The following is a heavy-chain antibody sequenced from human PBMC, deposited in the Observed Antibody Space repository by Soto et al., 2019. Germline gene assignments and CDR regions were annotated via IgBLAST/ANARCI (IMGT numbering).Heavy chain of an antibody. J-gene: IGHJ4*02. CDR1: GLSVSNNH. CDR2: IHGGGSA. CDR3: AGRLTTAASLDY. Sequence: VQLVESGGGLIQPGGSLRLSCAASGLSVSNNHMTWVRQAPGTGLEWVSLIHGGGSAYYADSVKGRFTISRDNSKNTLYLQMDSLRAEDTAIYYCAGRLTTAASLDYWVQGTLVTVSS. D-gene: IGHD1-1*01. V-gene: IGHV3-53*01.